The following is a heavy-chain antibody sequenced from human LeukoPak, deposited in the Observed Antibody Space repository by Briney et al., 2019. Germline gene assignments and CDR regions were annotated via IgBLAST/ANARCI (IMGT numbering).Heavy chain of an antibody. Sequence: GGSLRLSCAASGFTVSSNYMSWVRQAPGKGPEWVSVIYSGGSTYYADSVKGRFTISRDNSKNTLYLQMNSLRAEDTAVYYCARERLRLFDPWGQGTLVTVSS. CDR1: GFTVSSNY. J-gene: IGHJ5*02. CDR3: ARERLRLFDP. V-gene: IGHV3-53*01. D-gene: IGHD3-16*01. CDR2: IYSGGST.